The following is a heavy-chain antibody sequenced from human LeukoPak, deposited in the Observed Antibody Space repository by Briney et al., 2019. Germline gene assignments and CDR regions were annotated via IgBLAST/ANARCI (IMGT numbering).Heavy chain of an antibody. CDR3: AKGRRDGYNYPFFDS. CDR2: IWHDGSSE. J-gene: IGHJ4*02. CDR1: GFIFSNYG. D-gene: IGHD5-24*01. Sequence: GGSLRLSCEASGFIFSNYGMYWVRQAPGKGLEWVAVIWHDGSSEFYADSVGGRFSISRDNSKNTVYLQMNSLSADDTAIYFCAKGRRDGYNYPFFDSWGQGAWVIVSS. V-gene: IGHV3-33*06.